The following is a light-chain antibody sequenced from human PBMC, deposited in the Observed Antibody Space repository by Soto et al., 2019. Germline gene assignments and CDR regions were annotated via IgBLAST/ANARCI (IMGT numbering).Light chain of an antibody. CDR1: QSIRSY. CDR3: QQSYTPPYT. Sequence: DIQMTQSPSSLSASVGDRVTITCRASQSIRSYLNWYHQKPGKTPQLLIYGASNLQSGAPSRFTGSGSGNHFTLTISSLQHEDFATYYCQQSYTPPYTFGQGTKLEIK. CDR2: GAS. V-gene: IGKV1-39*01. J-gene: IGKJ2*01.